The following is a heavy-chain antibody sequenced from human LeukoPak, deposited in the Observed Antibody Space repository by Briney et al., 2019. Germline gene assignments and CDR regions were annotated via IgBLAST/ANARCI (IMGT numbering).Heavy chain of an antibody. CDR1: GFTFSSYA. J-gene: IGHJ6*03. CDR3: ARDATTAVGWVYMDV. V-gene: IGHV3-30*04. D-gene: IGHD6-13*01. Sequence: GGSLRLSCAASGFTFSSYAMNWVRQAPGKGLEWVAIISYDGSNKYYADFMKGRFTISRDNAENSVYLQMSGLTAEDTGLYYCARDATTAVGWVYMDVWGKGTTVTISS. CDR2: ISYDGSNK.